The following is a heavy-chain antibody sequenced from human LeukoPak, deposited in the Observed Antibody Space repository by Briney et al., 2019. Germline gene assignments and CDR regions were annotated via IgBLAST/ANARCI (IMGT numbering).Heavy chain of an antibody. V-gene: IGHV3-21*01. D-gene: IGHD2-2*01. J-gene: IGHJ6*02. CDR2: ISSSSSYI. Sequence: GGSLRLSCAASGFTFSSYSMNWVRQAPGKGLEWVSSISSSSSYIYYADSVKGRFTISRDNAKNSLYLQMNSLRAEDTAVYYCARDRYCSSTCCYEDYGMDVWGQGTTVTVSS. CDR3: ARDRYCSSTCCYEDYGMDV. CDR1: GFTFSSYS.